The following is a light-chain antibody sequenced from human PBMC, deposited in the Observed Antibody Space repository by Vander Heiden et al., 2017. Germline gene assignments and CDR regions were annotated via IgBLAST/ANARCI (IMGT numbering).Light chain of an antibody. CDR1: SRCVGSYNY. CDR2: EVS. CDR3: SSYTSSSTRV. V-gene: IGLV2-14*01. J-gene: IGLJ1*01. Sequence: QSALTQRASGSGAPGRAITISCTGPSRCVGSYNYVSWYQQHPDKAPKLMIYEVSNRPSGVSNRFSGSKSGNTASLTISGLQAEDEADYDCSSYTSSSTRVFGTGTKVTVL.